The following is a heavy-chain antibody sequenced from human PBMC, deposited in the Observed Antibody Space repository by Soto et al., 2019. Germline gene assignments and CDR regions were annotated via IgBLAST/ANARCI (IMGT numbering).Heavy chain of an antibody. CDR3: VKFCGGXXXNY. J-gene: IGHJ4*02. Sequence: QVQLVESGGGVGQPGRSLRLSCAASGFDFSNHAMHWVRQPPGKAPEWLATISFDGGDEFYADSVKGRFTISRDNSKSTLSLHMNSLRAEDTAVYYCVKFCGGXXXNYWGQXTLVTV. CDR2: ISFDGGDE. V-gene: IGHV3-30-3*02. CDR1: GFDFSNHA. D-gene: IGHD2-21*01.